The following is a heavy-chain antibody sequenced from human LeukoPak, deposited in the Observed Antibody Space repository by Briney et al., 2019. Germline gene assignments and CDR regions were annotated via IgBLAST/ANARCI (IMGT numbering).Heavy chain of an antibody. CDR2: IKQDGSEK. V-gene: IGHV3-7*01. Sequence: GGSLRLSCAASGFTFSSYWMSWVRQAPGKGLAGVANIKQDGSEKYYVDSVKGRFTISRDNAKNSLYLQMNSLRAEDTAVYYCARVEGYSTSWVDFDYWGQGTLVTVSS. D-gene: IGHD6-13*01. CDR1: GFTFSSYW. J-gene: IGHJ4*02. CDR3: ARVEGYSTSWVDFDY.